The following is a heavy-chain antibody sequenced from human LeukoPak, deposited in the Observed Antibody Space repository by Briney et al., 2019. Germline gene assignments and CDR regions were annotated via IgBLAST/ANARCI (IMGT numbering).Heavy chain of an antibody. J-gene: IGHJ4*02. CDR3: ARGRCSGGSCYYFDY. D-gene: IGHD2-15*01. Sequence: PGGSLRLSCAASGFTFSSYGMHWVRQAPGKGLEWVAVIWYDGSNKYYADSVKGRFTISRDNSKNTLYLQMNSLRAEDTAVYYCARGRCSGGSCYYFDYWGQGTLVTVSS. V-gene: IGHV3-33*01. CDR1: GFTFSSYG. CDR2: IWYDGSNK.